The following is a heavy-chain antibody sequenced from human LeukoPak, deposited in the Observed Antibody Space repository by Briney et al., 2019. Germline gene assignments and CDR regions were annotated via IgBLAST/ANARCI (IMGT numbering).Heavy chain of an antibody. CDR1: GFTFSSYW. J-gene: IGHJ3*02. Sequence: GGCLRLSCAASGFTFSSYWMHWVRQAPGKGLVWVSRINSDGSNTSYADSVKGRFTLSRDNAKNTLYLQMNSLRAEDTAVYYCARSNQHDYDAFDIWGQGTMVTVS. D-gene: IGHD4-11*01. CDR3: ARSNQHDYDAFDI. V-gene: IGHV3-74*01. CDR2: INSDGSNT.